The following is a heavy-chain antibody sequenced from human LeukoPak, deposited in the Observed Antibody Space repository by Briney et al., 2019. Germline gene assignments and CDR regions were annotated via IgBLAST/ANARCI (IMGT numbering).Heavy chain of an antibody. Sequence: ASVKVSYKASGYTFTSYYMHWVRQAPGQGLEWMGIINPSGGSTSYAQKFQGRVTMTRDMSTSTVYMELSSLRSEDTAVYYCARDRGGSYDAFDIWGQGTMVTVSS. CDR1: GYTFTSYY. V-gene: IGHV1-46*01. CDR3: ARDRGGSYDAFDI. CDR2: INPSGGST. J-gene: IGHJ3*02. D-gene: IGHD1-26*01.